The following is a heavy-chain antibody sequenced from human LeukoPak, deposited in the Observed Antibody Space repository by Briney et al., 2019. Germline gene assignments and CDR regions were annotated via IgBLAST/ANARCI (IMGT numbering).Heavy chain of an antibody. J-gene: IGHJ4*02. CDR1: GYTFSSYE. CDR3: ARDSSSGYQGY. D-gene: IGHD3-22*01. Sequence: GWSLRLSCAASGYTFSSYEMDWVHQAPGKGLEWVSYISSSGSTIYYADSVKGRFTISGDNAKNSLYLQMNSLRAEDTAVYYCARDSSSGYQGYWGQGTLVTVSS. V-gene: IGHV3-48*03. CDR2: ISSSGSTI.